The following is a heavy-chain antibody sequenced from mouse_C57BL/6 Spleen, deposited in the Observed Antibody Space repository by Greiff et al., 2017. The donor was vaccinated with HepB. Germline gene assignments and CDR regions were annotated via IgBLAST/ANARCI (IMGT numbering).Heavy chain of an antibody. J-gene: IGHJ3*01. Sequence: EVHLVESGTVLARPGASVKMSCKTSGYTFTSYRMHWVKQRPGQGLEWIGAIYPGNSDTSYNQKFKGKAKLTAVTSASTAYMELSSLTNEDSAVYYCTRSPSNYPWFAYWGQGTLVTVSA. CDR2: IYPGNSDT. D-gene: IGHD2-5*01. CDR3: TRSPSNYPWFAY. CDR1: GYTFTSYR. V-gene: IGHV1-5*01.